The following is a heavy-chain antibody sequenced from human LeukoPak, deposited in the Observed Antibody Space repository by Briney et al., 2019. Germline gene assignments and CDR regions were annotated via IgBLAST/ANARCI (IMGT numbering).Heavy chain of an antibody. CDR1: GFTFSSYG. Sequence: GGSLRLSCAASGFTFSSYGMHWVRQAPGKGLEWVAVISYDGSNKYYADSVKGRFTISRDNSKNTLYLQMNSLRAEDTAVYYCATADIVAFYGMDVWGQGTTVTVSS. D-gene: IGHD2-15*01. CDR3: ATADIVAFYGMDV. CDR2: ISYDGSNK. J-gene: IGHJ6*02. V-gene: IGHV3-30*03.